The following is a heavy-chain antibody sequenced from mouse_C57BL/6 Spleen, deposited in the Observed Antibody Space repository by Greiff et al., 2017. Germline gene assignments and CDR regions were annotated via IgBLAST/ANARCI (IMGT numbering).Heavy chain of an antibody. CDR3: ARGDDYDGDFDY. Sequence: EVKLQESGPGMVKPSQSLSLTCTVTGYSITSGYDWHWIRHFPGDKLEWMGYISYSGSTNYNPSLKSRISITHDTSKNHFFLKLNSVTTEDTATYYCARGDDYDGDFDYWCQGTTLTVSS. J-gene: IGHJ2*01. CDR1: GYSITSGYD. CDR2: ISYSGST. D-gene: IGHD2-4*01. V-gene: IGHV3-1*01.